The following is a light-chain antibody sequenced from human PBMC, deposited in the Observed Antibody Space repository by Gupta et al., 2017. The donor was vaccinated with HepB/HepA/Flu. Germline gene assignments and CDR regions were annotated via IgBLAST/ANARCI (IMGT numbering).Light chain of an antibody. CDR2: EVS. Sequence: QSALTQPPSASGSPGQSFTIPCPGTSSDIGAYDYVSWYQQHPGKAPKLMIYEVSKRPSGVPDRFSGSKSGNTASLTVSGLQAEDEADYYCSSYAGADRVIFGGGTKLTVL. CDR1: SSDIGAYDY. J-gene: IGLJ2*01. V-gene: IGLV2-8*01. CDR3: SSYAGADRVI.